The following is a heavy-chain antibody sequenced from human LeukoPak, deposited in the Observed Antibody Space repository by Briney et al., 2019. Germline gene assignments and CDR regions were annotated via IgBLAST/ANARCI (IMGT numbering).Heavy chain of an antibody. CDR3: ARGGGLEFDY. Sequence: PSETLSLTCTVSGGSISSYYWSWIRQPPGKGLEWIGYIYYSGSTNYNPSLKSRVTISVDTFKNQFSLKLSSVTAADTAVYYCARGGGLEFDYWGQGTLVTVSS. V-gene: IGHV4-59*12. CDR1: GGSISSYY. J-gene: IGHJ4*02. CDR2: IYYSGST. D-gene: IGHD3-16*01.